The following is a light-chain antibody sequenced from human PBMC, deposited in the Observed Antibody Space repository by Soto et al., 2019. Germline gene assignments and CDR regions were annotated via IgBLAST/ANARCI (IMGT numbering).Light chain of an antibody. J-gene: IGLJ1*01. CDR1: SSDVGSYDL. CDR3: CSYAGSRKV. CDR2: EVS. Sequence: QSALIQPASVSGSPGLSITISCTGSSSDVGSYDLVSWYQQHPGKAPRLMIYEVSKRPSGISNRFSGSKSGNTASLTISGLQADDEADYFCCSYAGSRKVFGTGTKVTVL. V-gene: IGLV2-23*02.